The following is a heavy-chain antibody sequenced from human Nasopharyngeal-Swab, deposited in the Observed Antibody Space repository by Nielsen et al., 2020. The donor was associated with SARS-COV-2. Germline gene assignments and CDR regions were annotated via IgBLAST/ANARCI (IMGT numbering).Heavy chain of an antibody. CDR3: AREGPSSGYVRYYFDY. J-gene: IGHJ4*02. Sequence: ASVNVSCKSSGYTFTSHRISGVRQAPGQGLEWMGWISAYKGNTNYAQKLQGRVTMTTDTSTSTAYMELRSLRSDDTAVYSCAREGPSSGYVRYYFDYWGQGTLVTVSS. V-gene: IGHV1-18*01. CDR2: ISAYKGNT. D-gene: IGHD3-22*01. CDR1: GYTFTSHR.